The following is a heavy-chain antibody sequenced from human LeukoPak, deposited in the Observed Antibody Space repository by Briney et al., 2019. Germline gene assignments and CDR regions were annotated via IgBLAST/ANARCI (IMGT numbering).Heavy chain of an antibody. CDR3: AKVKDYDILTGYYPHYYYYYMDV. Sequence: PGGSLRLSCAASGFTFDDYAMHWVRQAPGKGLEWVSGISWNSGSIGYADSVKGRFTISRDNAKNSLYLQMNSLRAEDTALYYCAKVKDYDILTGYYPHYYYYYMDVWGKGTTVTVSS. J-gene: IGHJ6*03. CDR1: GFTFDDYA. D-gene: IGHD3-9*01. CDR2: ISWNSGSI. V-gene: IGHV3-9*01.